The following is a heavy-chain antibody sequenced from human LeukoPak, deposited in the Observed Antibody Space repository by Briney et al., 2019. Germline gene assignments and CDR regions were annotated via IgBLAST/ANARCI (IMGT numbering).Heavy chain of an antibody. CDR2: MNPNSGDT. CDR3: ASRIYDILTGYRDY. Sequence: ASVKVSCKASGYTFTSYDINWVRQATGQGLEWMGWMNPNSGDTGYAQKFQGRVSMTRNTSISTAYMELSSLRSEDTAVYYCASRIYDILTGYRDYWGQGTLVTVSS. D-gene: IGHD3-9*01. V-gene: IGHV1-8*02. CDR1: GYTFTSYD. J-gene: IGHJ4*02.